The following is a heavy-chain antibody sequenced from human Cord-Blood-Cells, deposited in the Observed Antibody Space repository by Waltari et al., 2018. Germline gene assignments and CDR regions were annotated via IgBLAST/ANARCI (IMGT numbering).Heavy chain of an antibody. CDR3: ARHGKQLVRDDAFDI. CDR1: GYSFTSYR. D-gene: IGHD6-13*01. V-gene: IGHV5-51*01. CDR2: IYPGDSDT. Sequence: EVQLVQSGAEVKRPGESLKISCKGSGYSFTSYRIGWVRHMPGKGLEWMGIIYPGDSDTRYSPSFQGQVTISADKSISTAYLQWSSLKASDTAMYYCARHGKQLVRDDAFDIWGQGTMVTVSS. J-gene: IGHJ3*02.